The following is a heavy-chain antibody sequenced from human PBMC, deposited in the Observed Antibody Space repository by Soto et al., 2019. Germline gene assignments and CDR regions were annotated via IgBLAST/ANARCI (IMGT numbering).Heavy chain of an antibody. D-gene: IGHD3-22*01. CDR2: VNPGSGGT. J-gene: IGHJ4*02. CDR3: ARGGNYFY. Sequence: GASVKVSCKVSGFTFSDYYIHWVRQAPGQGLEWMGWVNPGSGGTHFAQEFQGRVILTRDTPITTAYMELSSLRSDDTAVYYCARGGNYFYWGQGTLVTVSS. V-gene: IGHV1-2*02. CDR1: GFTFSDYY.